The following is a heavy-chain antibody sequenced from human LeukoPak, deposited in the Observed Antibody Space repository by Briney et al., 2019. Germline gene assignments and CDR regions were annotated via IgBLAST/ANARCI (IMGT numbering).Heavy chain of an antibody. J-gene: IGHJ5*02. CDR1: GGSFSGYY. CDR3: ARAQGYGSGSYYANWFDP. V-gene: IGHV4-34*01. Sequence: SETLSLTGAVYGGSFSGYYWSWIRQPPGKGLVWIGEINHSGSTNYNPSLKSRVTISVDTSKNQFSLKLSSVTAADTAVYYCARAQGYGSGSYYANWFDPWGQGTLVTVSS. CDR2: INHSGST. D-gene: IGHD3-10*01.